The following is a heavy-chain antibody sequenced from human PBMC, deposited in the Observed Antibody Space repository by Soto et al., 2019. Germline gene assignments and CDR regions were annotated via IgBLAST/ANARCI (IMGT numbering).Heavy chain of an antibody. J-gene: IGHJ4*02. CDR2: INAGNGNT. CDR1: GYTFTSYA. CDR3: ARRDTAMPSGDY. V-gene: IGHV1-3*01. Sequence: QVQLVQSGAEVKKPGASVKVSCKASGYTFTSYAMHWVRQAPGQRLEWMGWINAGNGNTKYSQKFQGRVTITRDTSASTAYMELSSLRSEDTAVYYCARRDTAMPSGDYWGQGTLVTVSS. D-gene: IGHD5-18*01.